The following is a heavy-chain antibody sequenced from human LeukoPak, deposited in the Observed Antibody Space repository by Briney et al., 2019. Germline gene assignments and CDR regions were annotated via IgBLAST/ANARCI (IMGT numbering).Heavy chain of an antibody. Sequence: PSETLSLTCTVSGDSIRSYYWSWIRQPPGKGLEWIGYIFHSGSTNYNPSLKSRLTISVDTSKNQFSLKLSSVTAADTAVYYCARRYYESSGYYYFDYWGQGTLVTVSS. V-gene: IGHV4-59*01. D-gene: IGHD3-22*01. CDR2: IFHSGST. CDR1: GDSIRSYY. J-gene: IGHJ4*02. CDR3: ARRYYESSGYYYFDY.